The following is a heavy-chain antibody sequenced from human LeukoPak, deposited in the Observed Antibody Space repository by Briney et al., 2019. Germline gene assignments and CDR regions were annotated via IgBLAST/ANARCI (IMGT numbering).Heavy chain of an antibody. CDR2: IYRGGNI. CDR3: ASLSSFFDYYYYYMDV. J-gene: IGHJ6*03. D-gene: IGHD6-13*01. Sequence: GGSLRLSCAASGFTFSRNSMSWVRQAPGKGLEWVSAIYRGGNIYYADSAKGRFTISRDNSKNTLYLQMNSLRAEDTAVYYCASLSSFFDYYYYYMDVWGRGTTVTVSS. V-gene: IGHV3-53*01. CDR1: GFTFSRNS.